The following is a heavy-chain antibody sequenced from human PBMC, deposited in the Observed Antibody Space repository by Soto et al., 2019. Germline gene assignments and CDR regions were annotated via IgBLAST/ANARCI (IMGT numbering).Heavy chain of an antibody. CDR3: TRAPSYGAFDI. Sequence: ASVKVSCKASGYTFTSYYIHWVRQAPGQGLEWMGIINPSGGSTTYAQKFQGRVTMTRDTSTSTVYMELSSLRTEDTAVYYCTRAPSYGAFDIWGQGTMVTVSS. J-gene: IGHJ3*02. CDR2: INPSGGST. V-gene: IGHV1-46*03. D-gene: IGHD4-17*01. CDR1: GYTFTSYY.